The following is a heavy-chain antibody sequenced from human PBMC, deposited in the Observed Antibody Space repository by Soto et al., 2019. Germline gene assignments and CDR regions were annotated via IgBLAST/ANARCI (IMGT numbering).Heavy chain of an antibody. J-gene: IGHJ4*02. V-gene: IGHV3-23*01. CDR3: AKDLDGVAVVVIGSVGS. Sequence: GGSLRLSCAASGFTFSSYAMSWVRQAPGKGLEWVSAISGSGGSTYYADSVKGRFTISRDNSKNTLYLQMNSLRAEDTAVYYCAKDLDGVAVVVIGSVGSWGQGTLVTVSS. CDR1: GFTFSSYA. D-gene: IGHD3-22*01. CDR2: ISGSGGST.